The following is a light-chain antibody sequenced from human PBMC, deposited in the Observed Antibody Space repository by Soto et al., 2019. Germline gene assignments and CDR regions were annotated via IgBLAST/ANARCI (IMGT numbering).Light chain of an antibody. CDR3: QQYHRSSIT. J-gene: IGKJ5*01. V-gene: IGKV3-20*01. CDR1: QSVSNNY. CDR2: GAS. Sequence: EIVLTQSPGTLSLSPGERATLSCRASQSVSNNYLAWYQQKPGQAPRLLIYGASNRATGIPDRFSGSGSGTDFTLTISRLEPEDFATYYCQQYHRSSITFGQGTRLEI.